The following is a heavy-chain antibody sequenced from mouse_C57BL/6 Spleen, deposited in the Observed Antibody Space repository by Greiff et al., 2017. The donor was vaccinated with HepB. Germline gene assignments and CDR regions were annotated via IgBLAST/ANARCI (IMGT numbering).Heavy chain of an antibody. J-gene: IGHJ2*01. CDR3: ARDGEIWLRRGSYFDY. V-gene: IGHV5-17*01. D-gene: IGHD2-2*01. CDR1: GFTFSDYG. Sequence: EVMLVESGGGLVKPGGSLKLSCAASGFTFSDYGMHWVRQAPEKGLEWVAYISSGSSTIYYADTVKGRFTISRDNAKNTLFLQMTSLRSEDTAMYYCARDGEIWLRRGSYFDYWGQGTTLTVSS. CDR2: ISSGSSTI.